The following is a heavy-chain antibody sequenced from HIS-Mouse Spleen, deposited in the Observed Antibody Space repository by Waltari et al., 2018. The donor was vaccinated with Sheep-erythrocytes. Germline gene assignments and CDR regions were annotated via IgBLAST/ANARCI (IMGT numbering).Heavy chain of an antibody. CDR1: GYTFTGYY. D-gene: IGHD7-27*01. V-gene: IGHV1-2*02. CDR2: LNPHSGGT. Sequence: QVQLVQSGAEVKKPGASVKVSCKASGYTFTGYYMHWVRQAPGQGLEWMVWLNPHSGGTNYAQKFQGRVTMTRDTSISTAYMELSRLRSDDTAVYYCASVTGVDAFDIWGQGTMVTVSS. J-gene: IGHJ3*02. CDR3: ASVTGVDAFDI.